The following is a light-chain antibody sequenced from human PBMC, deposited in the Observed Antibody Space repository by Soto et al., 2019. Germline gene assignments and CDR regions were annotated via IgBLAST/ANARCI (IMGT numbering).Light chain of an antibody. CDR1: QGVNTN. J-gene: IGKJ1*01. V-gene: IGKV3-15*01. CDR2: GAS. CDR3: QQYYSSPRT. Sequence: EIVKTQSPATLSVSAGERVTLSCRPSQGVNTNLAWYQQKPGHALQLLIYGASTRATGVPSRFNGSGSGTDFTLTITSLQSEDFATYSCQQYYSSPRTFGHGTKV.